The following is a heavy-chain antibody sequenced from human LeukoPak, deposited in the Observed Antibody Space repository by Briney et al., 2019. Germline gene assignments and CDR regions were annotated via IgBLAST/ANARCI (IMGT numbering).Heavy chain of an antibody. D-gene: IGHD2-2*01. CDR2: ISAYNGNT. J-gene: IGHJ6*02. Sequence: ASVKVSCKASGYTFTIYDITWVRQAPGQGLEWMGWISAYNGNTNYAQKLQGRVTMTTDTSTSTAYMELRSLRSDDTAVYYCARADVPAAVYYYGMDVWGQGTTVTVSS. CDR3: ARADVPAAVYYYGMDV. V-gene: IGHV1-18*01. CDR1: GYTFTIYD.